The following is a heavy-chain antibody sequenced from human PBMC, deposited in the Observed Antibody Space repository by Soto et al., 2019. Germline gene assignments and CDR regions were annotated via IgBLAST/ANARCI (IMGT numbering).Heavy chain of an antibody. CDR3: ARDVTTVTTSKTPNWFDP. D-gene: IGHD4-17*01. CDR2: IYHSGST. CDR1: GGSISSGGYS. J-gene: IGHJ5*02. Sequence: SETLSLTCAVSGGSISSGGYSWSWIRQPPGKGLEWIGYIYHSGSTNYNPSLKSRVTISVDKSKNQFSLKLSSVTAADTAVYYCARDVTTVTTSKTPNWFDPWGQGTLVTVSS. V-gene: IGHV4-30-2*01.